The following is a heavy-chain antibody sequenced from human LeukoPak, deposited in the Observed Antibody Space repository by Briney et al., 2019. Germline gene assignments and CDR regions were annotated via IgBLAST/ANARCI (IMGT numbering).Heavy chain of an antibody. CDR1: GFTFSSYA. V-gene: IGHV3-30-3*01. CDR2: ISYDGSNK. J-gene: IGHJ4*02. Sequence: GGSLRLSCAASGFTFSSYAMHWVRQAPGKGLEWVAVISYDGSNKYYADSVKGRFTISRDNSKNTLYLQMNSLRAEDTVVYYCAREGVDYWGQGTLVTVSS. CDR3: AREGVDY.